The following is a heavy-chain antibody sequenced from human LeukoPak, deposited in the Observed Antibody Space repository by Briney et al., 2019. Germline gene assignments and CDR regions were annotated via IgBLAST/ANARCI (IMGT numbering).Heavy chain of an antibody. CDR3: AKGGYTYGGRLFDY. Sequence: PGGSLRLSCAASGFTFDDYVMHWVRQAPGKGLEWFSFISGDGGATYYADSAKGRFTISRDNGRKSLYLQMDSLRTEDTALYYCAKGGYTYGGRLFDYWGQGTLVTVSS. J-gene: IGHJ4*02. CDR1: GFTFDDYV. V-gene: IGHV3-43*02. CDR2: ISGDGGAT. D-gene: IGHD5-18*01.